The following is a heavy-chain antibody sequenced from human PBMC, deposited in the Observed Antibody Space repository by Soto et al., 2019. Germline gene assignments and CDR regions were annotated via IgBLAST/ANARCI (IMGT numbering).Heavy chain of an antibody. CDR2: IYPGDSDT. CDR1: GYSFTSYW. V-gene: IGHV5-51*01. Sequence: GESLKISCKGSGYSFTSYWIGWVRQMPGKGLEWMGIIYPGDSDTRYSPSFQGRVTISADKSISTAYLQWSSLKASDTAMYYCARSRSSSWPYYYSGMDVWGQGTTVTVSS. CDR3: ARSRSSSWPYYYSGMDV. D-gene: IGHD6-6*01. J-gene: IGHJ6*02.